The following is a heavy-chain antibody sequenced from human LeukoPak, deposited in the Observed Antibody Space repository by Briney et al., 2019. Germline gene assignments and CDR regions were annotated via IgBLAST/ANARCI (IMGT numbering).Heavy chain of an antibody. J-gene: IGHJ4*02. V-gene: IGHV3-21*01. Sequence: GGSLRLSCAASGFSFSSYTMNWVRQAPGKGLEWVSSISGRSLYIYYADSLKGRFTISRDNAKNSLYLQMNSLRADDTAVYYCARGGRVLDDWGRGTLVTVSS. CDR1: GFSFSSYT. CDR3: ARGGRVLDD. CDR2: ISGRSLYI. D-gene: IGHD3-10*01.